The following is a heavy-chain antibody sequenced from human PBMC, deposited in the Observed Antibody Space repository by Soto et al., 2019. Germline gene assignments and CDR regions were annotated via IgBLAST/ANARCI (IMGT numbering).Heavy chain of an antibody. D-gene: IGHD4-17*01. J-gene: IGHJ4*02. CDR3: ARQDDYGDYVGY. CDR1: VGSISSSSYY. CDR2: IYYSGST. V-gene: IGHV4-39*01. Sequence: SETLSLTCTVSVGSISSSSYYWGWIRQPPGKGLEWIGSIYYSGSTNYNPSLKSRVTISVDTSKNQFSLKLSSVTAADTAVYYCARQDDYGDYVGYWGQGTLVTVSS.